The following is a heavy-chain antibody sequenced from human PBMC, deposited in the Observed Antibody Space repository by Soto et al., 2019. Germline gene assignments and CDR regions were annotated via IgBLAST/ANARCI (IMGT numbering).Heavy chain of an antibody. CDR3: TRSDYDTSGYTDY. Sequence: QVHLMESGGGLVKPGGSLRLSCAASGFAFSAYYMSWIRQAPGKGLEWLSYISESGTTIYYADSVKGRFTISRDNAKNSLYLQMNSLRGEDTAVYYCTRSDYDTSGYTDYWGQGTLVTVSS. V-gene: IGHV3-11*01. CDR2: ISESGTTI. J-gene: IGHJ4*02. D-gene: IGHD3-22*01. CDR1: GFAFSAYY.